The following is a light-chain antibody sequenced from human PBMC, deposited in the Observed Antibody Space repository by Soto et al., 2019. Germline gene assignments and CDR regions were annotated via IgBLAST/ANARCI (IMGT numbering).Light chain of an antibody. CDR3: QQYGSSPQT. Sequence: TQSPSTLSASVGDRVTITCRASQSVSSSYLAWYQQKPGQAPRLLIYGASSRATGIPDRFSGSGSGTDFTLTISRLEPEDFAVYYCQQYGSSPQTFGQGTKVDI. V-gene: IGKV3-20*01. CDR1: QSVSSSY. J-gene: IGKJ1*01. CDR2: GAS.